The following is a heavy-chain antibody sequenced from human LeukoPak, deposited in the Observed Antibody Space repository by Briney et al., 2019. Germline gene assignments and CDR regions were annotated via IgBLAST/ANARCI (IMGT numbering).Heavy chain of an antibody. D-gene: IGHD3-16*01. CDR1: GFTVSSND. CDR3: ARTPYYLGPFDY. J-gene: IGHJ4*02. CDR2: ISSGGRT. V-gene: IGHV3-66*02. Sequence: GGSLRLSCAASGFTVSSNDMNWVRQAPGKWLEWVSLISSGGRTYHAESVKGRFTISRDNSKNTLSLQMNSLRAEDTAVYYCARTPYYLGPFDYWGQGTLVTVSS.